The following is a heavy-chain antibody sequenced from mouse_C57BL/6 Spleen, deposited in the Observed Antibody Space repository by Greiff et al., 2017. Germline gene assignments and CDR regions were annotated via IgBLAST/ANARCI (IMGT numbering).Heavy chain of an antibody. CDR2: ISYSGST. D-gene: IGHD1-1*01. CDR3: ARAPYYGSSYGYAMDY. CDR1: GYSITSGYD. V-gene: IGHV3-1*01. Sequence: EVQLQQSGPGMVKPSQSLSLTCTVTGYSITSGYDWHWIRHFPGNKLEWMGYISYSGSTNYNPSPKSRISITHDTSKNHFFLKLNSVTTEDTATYYCARAPYYGSSYGYAMDYWGQGTSVTVSS. J-gene: IGHJ4*01.